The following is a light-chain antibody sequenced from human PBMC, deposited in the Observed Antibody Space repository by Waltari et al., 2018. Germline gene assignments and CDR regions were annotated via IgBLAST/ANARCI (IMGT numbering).Light chain of an antibody. J-gene: IGKJ4*01. CDR1: QAISTS. CDR3: QQYSSFPPLT. Sequence: DIQMTQSPSSLSASVGNTVTITCRATQAISTSLAWYQQEPGKAPKLLLYAASTLDSGVPSRFSGSGSGTEFTLTISSLQSEDFATYYCQQYSSFPPLTFGGGTKVEIK. CDR2: AAS. V-gene: IGKV1-NL1*01.